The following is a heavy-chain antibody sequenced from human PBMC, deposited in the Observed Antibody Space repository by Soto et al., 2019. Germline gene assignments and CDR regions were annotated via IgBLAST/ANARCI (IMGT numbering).Heavy chain of an antibody. D-gene: IGHD2-15*01. V-gene: IGHV3-23*01. Sequence: GGSLRLSCAASGFTFSSYAMSWVRQAPGKGLEWVSAIGGGGGSTYYTDSVKGRFTISRDNSKNTLYLQMNSLRAEDTAVYYCPKDEGSLDYWGQGTPVTVSS. CDR1: GFTFSSYA. CDR2: IGGGGGST. CDR3: PKDEGSLDY. J-gene: IGHJ4*02.